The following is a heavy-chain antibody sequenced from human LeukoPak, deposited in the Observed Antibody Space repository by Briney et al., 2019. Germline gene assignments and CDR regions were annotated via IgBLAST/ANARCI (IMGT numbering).Heavy chain of an antibody. D-gene: IGHD3-16*02. Sequence: PSETLSLTCTVSGYSISSGYYWGWIRQPPGKGLEWIGSIYHSGSTYYNPSLKSRVTISVDTSKNQFSLKLSSVTAADTAVYYCARDGGNSFPLNYWGQGTLVTVSS. J-gene: IGHJ4*02. CDR2: IYHSGST. CDR3: ARDGGNSFPLNY. CDR1: GYSISSGYY. V-gene: IGHV4-38-2*02.